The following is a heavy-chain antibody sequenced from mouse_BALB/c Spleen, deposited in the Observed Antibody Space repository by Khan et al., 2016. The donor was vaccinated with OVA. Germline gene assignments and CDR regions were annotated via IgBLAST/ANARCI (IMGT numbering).Heavy chain of an antibody. J-gene: IGHJ4*01. CDR3: ARETAYYVDYEAMDY. D-gene: IGHD2-13*01. V-gene: IGHV2-9*02. Sequence: VQLKESGPGLVAPSQSLSITCSVSGFSLITYGVHWVRQSPGKGLEWLGIIWAGGSTNYNSALLSRLSIFKDNSKSQVFLKMNSLQTDDTAKYYCARETAYYVDYEAMDYWGQGTSVTVSS. CDR2: IWAGGST. CDR1: GFSLITYG.